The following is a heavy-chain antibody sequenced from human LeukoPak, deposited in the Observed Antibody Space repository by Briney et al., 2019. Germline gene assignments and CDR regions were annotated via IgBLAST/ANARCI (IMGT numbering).Heavy chain of an antibody. D-gene: IGHD6-19*01. V-gene: IGHV3-23*01. CDR2: ISGSGGST. CDR3: AKSTTVAGVRFDY. J-gene: IGHJ4*02. Sequence: GGSLRLSCAASGFTFSSHGMNWVRQAPGKGLEWVSAISGSGGSTYYADSVKGRFTISRDNSKNTLYLQMNSLRAEDTAVYYCAKSTTVAGVRFDYWGQGTLVTVSS. CDR1: GFTFSSHG.